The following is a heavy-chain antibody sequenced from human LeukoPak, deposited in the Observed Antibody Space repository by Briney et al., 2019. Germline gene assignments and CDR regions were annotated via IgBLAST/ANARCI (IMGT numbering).Heavy chain of an antibody. D-gene: IGHD1-26*01. Sequence: TGGSLRLSCAASGFTFSAYGMYWVRQASGKGPEWVAFIQNDGSDKYYVDSVKGRFTVSRDNSKNTLYLQMNSLRPEDTAVYYCAKNGISGSHHYWGQGTLVTVSS. CDR1: GFTFSAYG. CDR3: AKNGISGSHHY. CDR2: IQNDGSDK. V-gene: IGHV3-30*02. J-gene: IGHJ4*02.